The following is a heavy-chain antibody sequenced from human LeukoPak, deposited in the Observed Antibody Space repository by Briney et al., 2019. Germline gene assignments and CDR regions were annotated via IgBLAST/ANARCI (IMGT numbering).Heavy chain of an antibody. V-gene: IGHV3-21*01. CDR2: ISSSSSYI. D-gene: IGHD6-13*01. CDR3: ARDRIAAAGTGEVDY. Sequence: GGSLRLSCAASGFTFSSYSMDWVRQAPGKGLEWVSSISSSSSYIYYADSVKGRFTISRDNAKNSLYPQMNSLRAEDTAVYYCARDRIAAAGTGEVDYWGQGTLVTVSS. J-gene: IGHJ4*02. CDR1: GFTFSSYS.